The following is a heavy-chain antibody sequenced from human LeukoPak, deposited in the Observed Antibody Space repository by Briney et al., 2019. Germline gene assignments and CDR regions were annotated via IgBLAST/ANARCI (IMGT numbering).Heavy chain of an antibody. CDR1: GFTFSSYA. D-gene: IGHD4/OR15-4a*01. J-gene: IGHJ6*04. V-gene: IGHV3-23*01. Sequence: GGSLRLSCAASGFTFSSYAMSWVRQAPGKGLEWVSAISGSGGSTYYADSVKGRFTISRDNSKNTLYLQMNSLRAEDTAVYYCTADANPRGYYYGMDVWGKGTTVTVSS. CDR3: TADANPRGYYYGMDV. CDR2: ISGSGGST.